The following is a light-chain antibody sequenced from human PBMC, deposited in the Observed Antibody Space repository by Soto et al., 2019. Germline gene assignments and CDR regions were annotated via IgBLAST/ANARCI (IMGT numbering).Light chain of an antibody. V-gene: IGLV2-14*01. Sequence: QSALIETAPVYGALRQSTTISCTGSSSDVGAYNYVCWYQQHPGKASRILIYAVSNRISGVSNRCSAAKSGNAASLTISGLQAEDEADDYCSSYTSDSPLYVFGTGTKVTV. CDR1: SSDVGAYNY. CDR2: AVS. J-gene: IGLJ1*01. CDR3: SSYTSDSPLYV.